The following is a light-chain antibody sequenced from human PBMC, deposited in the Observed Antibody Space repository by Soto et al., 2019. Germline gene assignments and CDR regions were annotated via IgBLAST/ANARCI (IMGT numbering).Light chain of an antibody. J-gene: IGLJ1*01. Sequence: QSVLTRPPSVSGSPGQSVTISCTGTSSDVGSYNRVSWYQQPPGTAPKLMIYEVSNRPSGVPDRFSGSKSGNTASLTISGLQAEDEADYYCSLYTSSSLYVFXTGTKVTVL. CDR2: EVS. CDR1: SSDVGSYNR. CDR3: SLYTSSSLYV. V-gene: IGLV2-18*01.